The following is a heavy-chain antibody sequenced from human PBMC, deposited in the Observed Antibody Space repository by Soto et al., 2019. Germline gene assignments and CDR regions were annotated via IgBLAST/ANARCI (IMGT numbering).Heavy chain of an antibody. V-gene: IGHV4-34*01. CDR1: GGSFSGYY. D-gene: IGHD2-15*01. J-gene: IGHJ4*02. CDR2: INHSGST. CDR3: ARVRGYCSGGSCTHHPDY. Sequence: QVQLQQWGAGLLKPSETLSLTCAVYGGSFSGYYWSWIRQPPGKGLEWIGEINHSGSTNYNPSLMSRGTISVDTSKHQFSLKLSYVTAAYTAVYYCARVRGYCSGGSCTHHPDYWGQGTLVTVSS.